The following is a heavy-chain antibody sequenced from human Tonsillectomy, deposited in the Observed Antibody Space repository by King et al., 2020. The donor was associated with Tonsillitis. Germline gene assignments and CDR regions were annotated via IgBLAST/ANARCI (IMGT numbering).Heavy chain of an antibody. Sequence: QLVQSGGGLVQPGRSLRLSCVASGFTFDDYAMHWVRQAPGKGLEWVSGISWNGGTIGYADSVKGRFTTSRDNAKNSLYLQMNRLRAEDTALYYCAKDKNWDYYYGMDVWGQGTTVTVSS. CDR2: ISWNGGTI. V-gene: IGHV3-9*01. D-gene: IGHD7-27*01. CDR3: AKDKNWDYYYGMDV. J-gene: IGHJ6*02. CDR1: GFTFDDYA.